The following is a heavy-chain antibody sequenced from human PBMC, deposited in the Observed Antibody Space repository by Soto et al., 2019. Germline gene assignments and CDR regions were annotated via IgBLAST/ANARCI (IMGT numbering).Heavy chain of an antibody. CDR2: ISSSSSYI. CDR3: ARDHDSAIFDY. CDR1: GFTFSSYS. Sequence: GGSLRLSCAASGFTFSSYSMNWVRQAPGKGLEWVSSISSSSSYIYYADSVKGRFTISRDNAKNSLYLQMNSLGAEDTAVYYCARDHDSAIFDYWGQGTLVTVSS. D-gene: IGHD2-2*01. V-gene: IGHV3-21*01. J-gene: IGHJ4*02.